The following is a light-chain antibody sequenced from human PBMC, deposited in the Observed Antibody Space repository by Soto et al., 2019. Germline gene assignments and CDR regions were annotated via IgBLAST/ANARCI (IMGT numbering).Light chain of an antibody. V-gene: IGKV1-39*01. CDR2: AAS. J-gene: IGKJ1*01. Sequence: DIQMTQSPSSLSASVGDRVTITCRASQSISTYLNWYQQKPGKAPKLLISAASTLQSGVPSGFSGSGSGTDFTLTISSLQPEDFATYYCQQSYTTPWTFGQGTKVEIK. CDR1: QSISTY. CDR3: QQSYTTPWT.